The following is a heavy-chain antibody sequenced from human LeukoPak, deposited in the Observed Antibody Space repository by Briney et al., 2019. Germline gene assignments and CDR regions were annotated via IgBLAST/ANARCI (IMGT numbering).Heavy chain of an antibody. D-gene: IGHD3-16*01. J-gene: IGHJ4*02. CDR3: CLLDY. CDR2: ISYDGSNK. V-gene: IGHV3-30*04. CDR1: GFTFSSYA. Sequence: GSLRLSSAASGFTFSSYAMHWVRQAPGKGLEWVAVISYDGSNKYYADSVKGRFTISRDNSKNTLYLQMNSLRAEDTAVYYCCLLDYWGQGTLVTVSS.